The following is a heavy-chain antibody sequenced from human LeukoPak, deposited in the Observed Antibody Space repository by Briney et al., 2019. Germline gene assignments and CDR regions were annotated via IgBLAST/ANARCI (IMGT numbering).Heavy chain of an antibody. D-gene: IGHD4-23*01. J-gene: IGHJ3*02. CDR1: KLSISIYS. Sequence: GGSLRLSCVASKLSISIYSMNWVRQAPGKGLEWVSSISGNSRDIYYADSVKGRFTISRDNAKNSLYLQMNSLRAGDTALYYCARETTVEAFDIWGQGTMVTVSS. CDR3: ARETTVEAFDI. V-gene: IGHV3-21*01. CDR2: ISGNSRDI.